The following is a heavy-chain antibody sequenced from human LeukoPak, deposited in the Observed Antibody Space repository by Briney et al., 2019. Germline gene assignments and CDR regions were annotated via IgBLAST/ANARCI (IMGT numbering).Heavy chain of an antibody. CDR3: ARDVMITFGGVIVMYYFDY. J-gene: IGHJ4*02. V-gene: IGHV3-53*01. Sequence: PGGSLRLSCAASDFTVSNNYMSWVRQAPGKGLEWVSLIYSGGGTYYADSVKGRFTISRDNSKNTLYLQMNSLRAEDTAVYYCARDVMITFGGVIVMYYFDYWGQGTLVTVSS. D-gene: IGHD3-16*02. CDR2: IYSGGGT. CDR1: DFTVSNNY.